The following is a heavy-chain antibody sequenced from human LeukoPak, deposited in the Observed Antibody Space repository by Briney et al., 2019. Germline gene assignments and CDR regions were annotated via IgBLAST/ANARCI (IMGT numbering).Heavy chain of an antibody. CDR3: ARGGCSSSRCYFYYYYYYMDV. CDR2: INSDGTTT. V-gene: IGHV3-74*01. CDR1: GFTFSRHW. D-gene: IGHD2-2*01. J-gene: IGHJ6*03. Sequence: GGSLRLSCAASGFTFSRHWMHWVRQAPGKGLVWVSRINSDGTTTTYADSVKGRFTISRDNAKNTFYLQMNSLKAEDTAVYYCARGGCSSSRCYFYYYYYYMDVWGKGTTVTISS.